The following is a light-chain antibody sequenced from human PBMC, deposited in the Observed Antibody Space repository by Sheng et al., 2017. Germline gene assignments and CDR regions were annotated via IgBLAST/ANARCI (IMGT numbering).Light chain of an antibody. CDR1: QGISSTY. CDR2: GAS. V-gene: IGKV3-20*01. CDR3: QQYGNSLIT. J-gene: IGKJ4*01. Sequence: EIVLTQSPGTLSLSPGERATLSCRASQGISSTYIAWYQQKPGQAPRLLIFGASSRATGTPDRFSGSGSGTDFTLTITRLEPEDYAVYYCQQYGNSLITFGGGTKVEIK.